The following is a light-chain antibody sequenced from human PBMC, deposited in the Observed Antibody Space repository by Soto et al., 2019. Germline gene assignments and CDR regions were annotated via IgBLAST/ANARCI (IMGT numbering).Light chain of an antibody. V-gene: IGKV1D-12*01. CDR2: AAS. CDR1: QGISSW. Sequence: MSLSVVAVSVNEGDRVTITCRASQGISSWLAWYQQKQGKAAKRLIYAASSMQSGGPSKFCGSGSCTDFTLTISSLQPEEDATGYCRPAYGFPMITFGQRRRLAIK. CDR3: RPAYGFPMIT. J-gene: IGKJ5*01.